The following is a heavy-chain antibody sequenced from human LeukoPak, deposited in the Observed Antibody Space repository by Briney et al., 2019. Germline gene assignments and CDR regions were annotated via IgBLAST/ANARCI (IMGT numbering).Heavy chain of an antibody. CDR1: GGSFSGYY. CDR3: ARGRYYDFWSGYYHYYYGMDV. V-gene: IGHV4-34*01. J-gene: IGHJ6*02. D-gene: IGHD3-3*01. CDR2: INHSGST. Sequence: SETLSLTCAVYGGSFSGYYWSWIRQPPGKGLEWIGEINHSGSTNYNPSLKSRVTISVDTSKNQFSLKLSSVTAADTAVYYCARGRYYDFWSGYYHYYYGMDVWGQGTTVTVSS.